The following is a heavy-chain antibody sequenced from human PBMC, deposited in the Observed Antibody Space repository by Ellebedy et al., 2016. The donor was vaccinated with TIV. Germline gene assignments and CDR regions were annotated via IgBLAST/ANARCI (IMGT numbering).Heavy chain of an antibody. CDR3: AKDRLITMVRGVISDYYYGMDV. J-gene: IGHJ6*02. D-gene: IGHD3-10*01. CDR1: GFTFSSYG. CDR2: ISYDGSNK. V-gene: IGHV3-30*18. Sequence: GESLKISXAASGFTFSSYGMHWVRQAPGKGLEWVAVISYDGSNKYYADSVKGRFTISRDNSKNTLYLQMNSLRAEDTAVYYCAKDRLITMVRGVISDYYYGMDVWGQGTTVTVSS.